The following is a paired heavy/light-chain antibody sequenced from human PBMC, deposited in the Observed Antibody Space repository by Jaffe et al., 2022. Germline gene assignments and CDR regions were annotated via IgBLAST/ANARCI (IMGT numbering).Light chain of an antibody. CDR1: QGISSH. CDR3: QQVNSYPRT. V-gene: IGKV1-9*01. J-gene: IGKJ2*02. Sequence: DIQLTQSPSFLSASVGDRVTITCRASQGISSHLAWYQQKPGKAPKLLIYAASTLQSGVPSRFSGSGSGTGFTLTISSLQPEDFATYYCQQVNSYPRTFGQGTKLEIK. CDR2: AAS.
Heavy chain of an antibody. CDR1: EFTFSIYE. J-gene: IGHJ4*02. CDR3: AREKRVRGLITTTFFDY. Sequence: EVQLVESGGGLVQPGGSLRLSCAASEFTFSIYEMNWVRQAPGKGLEWISYITTSDSTIYYADSVKGRFTISRDNAKNLLYLQMNSLRAEDTAVYYCAREKRVRGLITTTFFDYWGQGALVTVSS. V-gene: IGHV3-48*03. D-gene: IGHD3-10*01. CDR2: ITTSDSTI.